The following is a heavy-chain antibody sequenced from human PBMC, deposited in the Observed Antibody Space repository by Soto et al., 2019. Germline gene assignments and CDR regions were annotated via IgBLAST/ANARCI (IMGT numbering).Heavy chain of an antibody. CDR3: AREQYEFGDLYYVDY. Sequence: QVQLVQSGGEVKRPVASVKVSCKASGYDFERFPISWVRQARGQGLEWMGLISPYSGSRYYAEKFQGRVTMTTDTSTSTAYMELRSLTSDDTAVYFCAREQYEFGDLYYVDYWGQGTLVTVSS. CDR1: GYDFERFP. J-gene: IGHJ4*02. D-gene: IGHD4-17*01. V-gene: IGHV1-18*04. CDR2: ISPYSGSR.